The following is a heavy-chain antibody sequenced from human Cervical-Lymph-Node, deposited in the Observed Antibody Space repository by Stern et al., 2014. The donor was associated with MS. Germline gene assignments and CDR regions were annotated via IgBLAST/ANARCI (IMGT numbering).Heavy chain of an antibody. V-gene: IGHV1-69*05. CDR1: GGTFSNYA. D-gene: IGHD2-15*01. CDR3: ARSKGYCSGSSCYRSFDP. J-gene: IGHJ5*02. Sequence: QDQLVQSGAEVKKPGSSVKVSCKASGGTFSNYAISWVRQAPGQELEWMGGIIPIYDIEKYAQKFQDRVTITTDESTSTAYMELSSVRSEDTAVYYCARSKGYCSGSSCYRSFDPWGQGTLVTVSS. CDR2: IIPIYDIE.